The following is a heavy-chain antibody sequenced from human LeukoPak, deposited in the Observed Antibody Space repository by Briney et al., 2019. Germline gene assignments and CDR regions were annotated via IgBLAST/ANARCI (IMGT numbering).Heavy chain of an antibody. CDR2: IYYSGST. J-gene: IGHJ4*02. V-gene: IGHV4-31*03. Sequence: SETLSLTCTLSGGSISSGGYYWSWIRQHPGKGLEWIGYIYYSGSTYYNPSLKSRVTISVDTSKNQFSLKLSSVTAADTAVYYCARSSTTTHSSSWYLGFDYWGQGTLVTVSS. CDR3: ARSSTTTHSSSWYLGFDY. CDR1: GGSISSGGYY. D-gene: IGHD6-13*01.